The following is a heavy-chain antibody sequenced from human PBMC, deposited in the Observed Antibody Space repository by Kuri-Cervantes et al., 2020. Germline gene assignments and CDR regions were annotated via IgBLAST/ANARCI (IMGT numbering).Heavy chain of an antibody. Sequence: LRLSCTVSGGSISSGGYYWSWIRQHPGKGLEWIGYIYYSGSTYYNPSLKSRVTISVDTSKNQFSLKLSSVTAADTAVYYCARASLTYNWNDVPYFDYWGQGTLVTVYS. CDR3: ARASLTYNWNDVPYFDY. CDR2: IYYSGST. CDR1: GGSISSGGYY. J-gene: IGHJ4*02. D-gene: IGHD1-20*01. V-gene: IGHV4-31*03.